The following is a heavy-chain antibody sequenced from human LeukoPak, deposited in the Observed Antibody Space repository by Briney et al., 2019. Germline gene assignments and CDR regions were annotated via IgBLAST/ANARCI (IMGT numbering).Heavy chain of an antibody. CDR2: IKSKTDGGTT. CDR3: TTGPREVNWFDP. D-gene: IGHD1-26*01. J-gene: IGHJ5*02. Sequence: GGSLRLSCAASGFTFSNAWMSWVRQAPGKGLEWVGRIKSKTDGGTTDYAAPVKGRFTISGDDSKNTLYLQMNSLKTEDTAVYYCTTGPREVNWFDPWGQGTLVTVSS. CDR1: GFTFSNAW. V-gene: IGHV3-15*01.